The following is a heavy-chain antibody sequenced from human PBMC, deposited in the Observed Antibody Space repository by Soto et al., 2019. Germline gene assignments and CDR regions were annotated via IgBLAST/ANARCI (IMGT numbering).Heavy chain of an antibody. J-gene: IGHJ4*02. CDR2: ISRSASDT. D-gene: IGHD5-18*01. CDR3: AKGGYTFAYE. V-gene: IGHV3-23*01. Sequence: EVQLLESGGHVVQPGGSLRLSCAASGFSFSTSSMAWVRQPPGKGLEWVSAISRSASDTRYADSVKGRFTIFRDNSKKTLFLQLNSMRAEDTAVYYCAKGGYTFAYEWGQGTLFTVSS. CDR1: GFSFSTSS.